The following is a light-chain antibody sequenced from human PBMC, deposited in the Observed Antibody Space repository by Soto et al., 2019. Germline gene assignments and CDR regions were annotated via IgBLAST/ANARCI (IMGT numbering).Light chain of an antibody. J-gene: IGKJ1*01. CDR3: QQYNSYSQT. CDR1: QSISSW. Sequence: DIQMTQSPSTLSASVGDRVTITCRASQSISSWLAWYQQKPGKAPNLLIYDASALESGVPSRFSGSGSGTEFTLTISSLQPDDFATYYCQQYNSYSQTFGQGTKV. CDR2: DAS. V-gene: IGKV1-5*01.